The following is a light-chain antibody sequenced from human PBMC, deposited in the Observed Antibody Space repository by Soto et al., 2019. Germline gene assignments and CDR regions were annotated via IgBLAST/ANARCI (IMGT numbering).Light chain of an antibody. CDR1: QSIGRN. CDR2: GAS. J-gene: IGKJ5*01. CDR3: QQYNTWPPIT. Sequence: IVMTQSPSTLSLSPGERATLSCRASQSIGRNLVWCQKKPGQAPRLLIYGASTRATGIPARFSGSGSGTEFTLTISSLQSEDFAVYYCQQYNTWPPITFGQGTRLEIK. V-gene: IGKV3-15*01.